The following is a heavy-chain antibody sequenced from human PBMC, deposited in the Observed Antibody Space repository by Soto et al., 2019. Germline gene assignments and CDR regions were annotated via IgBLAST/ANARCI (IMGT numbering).Heavy chain of an antibody. CDR3: ARLSSLRVWFGELGGWFDP. D-gene: IGHD3-10*01. V-gene: IGHV1-18*04. CDR2: TSAYNGNT. CDR1: GYTFTSYG. J-gene: IGHJ5*02. Sequence: ASVKVSCKASGYTFTSYGISWVQQAPGQGLEWMGWTSAYNGNTNYAQKLQGRVTMTTDTSTSTAYMELRSLRSDDTAVYYCARLSSLRVWFGELGGWFDPWGQGTLVTVSS.